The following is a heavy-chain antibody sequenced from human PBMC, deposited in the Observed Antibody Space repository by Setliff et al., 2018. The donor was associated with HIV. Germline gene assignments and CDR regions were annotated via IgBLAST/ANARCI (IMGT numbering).Heavy chain of an antibody. D-gene: IGHD2-15*01. CDR2: INYSGTT. CDR1: GGSFSGNY. CDR3: AATYCRGGGRDCPQMYDY. V-gene: IGHV4-34*01. J-gene: IGHJ4*02. Sequence: SETLSLTCAIYGGSFSGNYWSWTRQPPGKGLEWIGEINYSGTTNHNPFLKSRVTISVDTSKKQFSLKLNSVTAADSAIYYCAATYCRGGGRDCPQMYDYWGQGSLVTVS.